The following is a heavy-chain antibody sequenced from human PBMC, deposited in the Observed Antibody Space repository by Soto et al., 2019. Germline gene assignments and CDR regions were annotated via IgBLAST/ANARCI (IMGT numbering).Heavy chain of an antibody. CDR3: ARGCGSGWDSNWFDP. CDR2: ISSSSSYT. D-gene: IGHD6-19*01. V-gene: IGHV3-11*06. J-gene: IGHJ5*02. CDR1: GFTFSDYY. Sequence: QVQLVESGGGLVKPGGSLRLSCAASGFTFSDYYMSWIRQAPGKGLEWVSYISSSSSYTNYADSVKGRFTISRDNAKNSLYLQMNSLRAEDTAVYYCARGCGSGWDSNWFDPWGQGTLDTVSS.